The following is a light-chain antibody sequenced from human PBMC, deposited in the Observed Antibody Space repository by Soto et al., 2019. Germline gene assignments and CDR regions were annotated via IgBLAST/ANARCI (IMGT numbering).Light chain of an antibody. J-gene: IGLJ2*01. CDR1: SSDVSGYNY. CDR3: SSYARSNTVV. V-gene: IGLV2-8*01. CDR2: EVS. Sequence: QSALTQPPSGSGSPGQSVTISCTGSSSDVSGYNYVSWYQQHPGKAPKLIIYEVSRRPSGVPDRFSGSKSGNTASLTVSGLQAEDEADYYCSSYARSNTVVFGGGTKLTVL.